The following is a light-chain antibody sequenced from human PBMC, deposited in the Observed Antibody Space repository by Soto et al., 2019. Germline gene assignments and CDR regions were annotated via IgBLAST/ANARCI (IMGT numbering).Light chain of an antibody. V-gene: IGLV2-14*03. CDR3: SSSTRDNTGV. J-gene: IGLJ2*01. CDR2: DVS. Sequence: QSALTQPASVSGSPGQSITISCTGTSSDVGSYNYVSWYQQHPGQAPRLMIYDVSNRPSGVSNRFSGSKSGNTASLSISGLQAEDEADYYCSSSTRDNTGVFGGGTKLTVL. CDR1: SSDVGSYNY.